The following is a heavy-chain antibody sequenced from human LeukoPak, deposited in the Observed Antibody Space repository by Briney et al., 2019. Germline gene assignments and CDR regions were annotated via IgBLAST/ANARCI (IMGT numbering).Heavy chain of an antibody. CDR1: GGTFSGYA. CDR3: AIRGYSYGFEIDY. V-gene: IGHV1-69*05. CDR2: IIPIFGTA. Sequence: SVKVSCKASGGTFSGYAISWVRQAPGQGLEWMGGIIPIFGTANYAQKFQGRVTITTDESTSTAYMELSSLRSEDTAVYYCAIRGYSYGFEIDYWGQGTLVTVSS. D-gene: IGHD5-18*01. J-gene: IGHJ4*02.